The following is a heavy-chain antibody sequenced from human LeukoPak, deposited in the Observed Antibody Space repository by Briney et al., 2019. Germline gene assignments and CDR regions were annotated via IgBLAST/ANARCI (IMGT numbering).Heavy chain of an antibody. D-gene: IGHD5-18*01. J-gene: IGHJ3*02. CDR2: INAGNGNT. CDR3: AREGAGYSYGRDAFDI. Sequence: ASVKVSCKASGYTFTSYAMHWVRQAPGQRLEWMGWINAGNGNTKYSQEFQGRVTITRDTSASTAYMELSSLRSEDMAVYYCAREGAGYSYGRDAFDIWGQGTMVTVSS. V-gene: IGHV1-3*03. CDR1: GYTFTSYA.